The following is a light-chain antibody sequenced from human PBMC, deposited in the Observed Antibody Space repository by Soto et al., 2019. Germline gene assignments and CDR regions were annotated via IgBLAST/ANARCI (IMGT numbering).Light chain of an antibody. CDR1: QSVSSSY. Sequence: EIGLTQSPGTLSLSPGERATLSCRASQSVSSSYLAWYQQKPGQAPRLLIYGASSRATGIPDRFSGSGSGTDFTLTISTLQPEDFAVYYCQQYGSSSSTFGQGTKVDIK. J-gene: IGKJ1*01. CDR2: GAS. V-gene: IGKV3-20*01. CDR3: QQYGSSSST.